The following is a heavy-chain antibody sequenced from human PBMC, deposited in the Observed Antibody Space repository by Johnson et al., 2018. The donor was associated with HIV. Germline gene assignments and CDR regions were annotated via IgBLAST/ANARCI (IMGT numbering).Heavy chain of an antibody. Sequence: QMQLVESGGGVVQPGRSLRLSCAASGFTFSSYGMHWVRQAPGKGLEWVAVISYDGSNKYYAASVKGRFTISRDNAKNSLYLQMDRLRPEDTAVYYCARSRHGGIQPSDAFDIWGQGTMVTVSS. J-gene: IGHJ3*02. D-gene: IGHD3-16*01. CDR1: GFTFSSYG. CDR3: ARSRHGGIQPSDAFDI. CDR2: ISYDGSNK. V-gene: IGHV3-30*03.